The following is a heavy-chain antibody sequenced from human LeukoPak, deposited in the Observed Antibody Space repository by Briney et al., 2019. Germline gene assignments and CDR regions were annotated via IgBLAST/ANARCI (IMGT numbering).Heavy chain of an antibody. CDR3: ARESYCSNGVCSPGNFDF. CDR2: INHRGST. D-gene: IGHD2-8*01. CDR1: GGSFSGYY. V-gene: IGHV4-34*01. J-gene: IGHJ4*02. Sequence: SETLSLTCGVNGGSFSGYYWSWIRQSPGKGLEWIGEINHRGSTSYHPSLQSRVIISVDTSKNHFSLKLTSLTAADTAVYYCARESYCSNGVCSPGNFDFWGQGTLVTVSS.